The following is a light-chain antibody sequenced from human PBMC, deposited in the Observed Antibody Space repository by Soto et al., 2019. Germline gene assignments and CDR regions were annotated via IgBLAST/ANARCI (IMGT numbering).Light chain of an antibody. CDR1: QDINSY. J-gene: IGKJ1*01. Sequence: DIQLNTSPSFLSDSVGDRVTITCRASQDINSYLAWYQQKPGKAPKLLIYAASTLQRAVPSRFSGVGSGTEFSLTISSLQPEDFATYYFQQLMIYPLTCGQGTKVEF. CDR3: QQLMIYPLT. V-gene: IGKV1-9*01. CDR2: AAS.